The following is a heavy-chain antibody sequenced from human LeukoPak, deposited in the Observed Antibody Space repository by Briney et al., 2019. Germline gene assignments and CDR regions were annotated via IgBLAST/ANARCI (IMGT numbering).Heavy chain of an antibody. CDR2: ISGSGGST. CDR3: AKDLGSYDFWSGFDY. Sequence: GGSLRLSCAASGFTFSSYAMSWVRQAPGKGLEWVSAISGSGGSTYYADSVKGRFTISRDNSKNTLYLQMNSLRAEDTAVYYCAKDLGSYDFWSGFDYWGQGTLVTVSS. V-gene: IGHV3-23*01. D-gene: IGHD3-3*01. CDR1: GFTFSSYA. J-gene: IGHJ4*02.